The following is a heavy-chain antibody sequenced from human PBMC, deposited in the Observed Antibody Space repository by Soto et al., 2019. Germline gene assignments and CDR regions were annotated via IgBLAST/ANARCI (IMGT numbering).Heavy chain of an antibody. D-gene: IGHD4-17*01. Sequence: QVQLVQSGAEVKKPGASVKVSCKASGLAFSNSRISWERQAPGQGPEWMGWIRVYNGDRNYSWKFQGRLFMTTDTSKSTAYMELRSLRSDDTAVYFCASDYYGDADYWGQGTLVTVSS. J-gene: IGHJ4*02. CDR2: IRVYNGDR. V-gene: IGHV1-18*01. CDR3: ASDYYGDADY. CDR1: GLAFSNSR.